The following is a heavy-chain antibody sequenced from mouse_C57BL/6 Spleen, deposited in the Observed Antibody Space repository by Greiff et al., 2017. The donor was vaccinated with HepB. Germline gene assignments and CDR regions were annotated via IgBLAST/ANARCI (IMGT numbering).Heavy chain of an antibody. V-gene: IGHV1-82*01. D-gene: IGHD1-1*01. CDR3: ARSPITTGVALGAY. Sequence: VQLQQSGPELVKPGASVKISCKASGYAFSSSWMNWVKQRPGKGLEWIGRIYPGDGDTNYNGKFKGKATLTADKSSSTAYMQLSSLTSEDSAVYFCARSPITTGVALGAYWGQGTLVTVSA. CDR1: GYAFSSSW. J-gene: IGHJ3*01. CDR2: IYPGDGDT.